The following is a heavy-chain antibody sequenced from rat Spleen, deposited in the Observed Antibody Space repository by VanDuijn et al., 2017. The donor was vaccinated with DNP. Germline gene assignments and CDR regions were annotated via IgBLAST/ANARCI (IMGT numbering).Heavy chain of an antibody. Sequence: EVHLVESGGGLMQPGGSLKVSCAASGFTFSDYYMAWVRQAPTKGLEWVASISYDGGSTYYRDSVKGRFTISRDNAKSSLYLQMDSLRSEDTATYYCTTDVYGPNYWGQGVMVTVSS. V-gene: IGHV5-20*01. J-gene: IGHJ2*01. D-gene: IGHD1-11*01. CDR1: GFTFSDYY. CDR3: TTDVYGPNY. CDR2: ISYDGGST.